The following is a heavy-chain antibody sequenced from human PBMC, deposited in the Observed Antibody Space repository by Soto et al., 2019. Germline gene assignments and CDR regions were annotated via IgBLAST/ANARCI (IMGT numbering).Heavy chain of an antibody. CDR1: GGTFSSYA. J-gene: IGHJ6*02. CDR3: AVQSPRWERRHSGMDV. D-gene: IGHD1-26*01. CDR2: IIPIFGTA. V-gene: IGHV1-69*01. Sequence: QVQLVQSGAEVKKPGSSVKVSCKASGGTFSSYAISWVRQSPGQGLEWMGGIIPIFGTANYAQKFQGRVTITADESTSTAYMELSSLRSEDTAVYYCAVQSPRWERRHSGMDVWGQGTTVTVSS.